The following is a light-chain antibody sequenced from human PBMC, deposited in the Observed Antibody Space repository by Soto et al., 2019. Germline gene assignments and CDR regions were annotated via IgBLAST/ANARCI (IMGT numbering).Light chain of an antibody. V-gene: IGKV3-15*01. J-gene: IGKJ4*01. CDR1: QSVSSN. CDR2: GAS. CDR3: QQYNNWPLT. Sequence: EIVMTQSPATLSVSPGERATLSCRASQSVSSNLAWYQQKPGQAPRLLIYGASTRATGIPARFSGSGSGTEFTLTISSLQSEDLAVYYCQQYNNWPLTFGGGTK.